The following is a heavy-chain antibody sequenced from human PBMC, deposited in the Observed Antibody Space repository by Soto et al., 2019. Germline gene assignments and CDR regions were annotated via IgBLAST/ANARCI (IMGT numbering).Heavy chain of an antibody. Sequence: VQLVESGGGLVQPGGSLRLSCAASGFTFSNCGMNWVRQTPGKGLEWVSYISDSGATKHYADSVKGRFTISRDNGKYSLYLQMNSLRDEDAAVYFCARCSRNSCYSYGVDVWGQGATVTVSS. CDR3: ARCSRNSCYSYGVDV. CDR1: GFTFSNCG. CDR2: ISDSGATK. D-gene: IGHD2-15*01. V-gene: IGHV3-48*02. J-gene: IGHJ6*02.